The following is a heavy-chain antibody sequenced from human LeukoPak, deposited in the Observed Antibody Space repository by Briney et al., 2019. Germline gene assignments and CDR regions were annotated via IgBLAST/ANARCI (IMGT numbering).Heavy chain of an antibody. Sequence: ASVKVSCKASGYTFTSYYMHWVRQAPGQGLEWMGWINPNSGGTNYAQKFQGRVTMTRDTSISTAYMEVSRLRSDDTAVYYCARARNDDDTSFDIWGQGTMVTVSS. CDR1: GYTFTSYY. J-gene: IGHJ3*02. V-gene: IGHV1-2*02. D-gene: IGHD1-1*01. CDR2: INPNSGGT. CDR3: ARARNDDDTSFDI.